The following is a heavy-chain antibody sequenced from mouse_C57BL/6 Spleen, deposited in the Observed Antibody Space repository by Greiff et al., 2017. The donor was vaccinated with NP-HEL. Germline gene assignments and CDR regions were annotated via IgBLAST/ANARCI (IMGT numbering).Heavy chain of an antibody. Sequence: QVQLQQPGTELVKPGASVKLSCKASGYTFTSYWMHWVKQRPGQGLEWIGNINPSNGGTNYNEKFKSKATLTVDKSSSTAYMQLSSLTSEDSAVYKGARERATGVPVDYWGQGTTLTVSS. V-gene: IGHV1-53*01. J-gene: IGHJ2*01. CDR3: ARERATGVPVDY. CDR1: GYTFTSYW. CDR2: INPSNGGT. D-gene: IGHD1-1*01.